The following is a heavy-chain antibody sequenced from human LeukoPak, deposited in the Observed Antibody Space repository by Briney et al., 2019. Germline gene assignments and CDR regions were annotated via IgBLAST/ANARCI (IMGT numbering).Heavy chain of an antibody. CDR1: GYTFTSYY. CDR3: AREETALGFDY. Sequence: RASVKVSCKASGYTFTSYYMHWVRQAPGQRLEWMGWINAGNGNTKYSQKFQGRVTITRDTSASTAYMELSSLRSEDTAVYYCAREETALGFDYWGQGTLVTVSS. V-gene: IGHV1-3*01. CDR2: INAGNGNT. D-gene: IGHD2-21*02. J-gene: IGHJ4*02.